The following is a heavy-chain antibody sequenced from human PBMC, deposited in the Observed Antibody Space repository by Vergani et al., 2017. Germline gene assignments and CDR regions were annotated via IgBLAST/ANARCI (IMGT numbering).Heavy chain of an antibody. J-gene: IGHJ3*02. D-gene: IGHD3-22*01. Sequence: QVQLQESGPGLVKPSQTLSLTCTVSGGSISSGDYYWSWLRQHPGKGLEWIGYIYYSGSTYYHPSLKSRVTISVDTSKNTFSLKPSSLTAADTAVYYCAKHHRYYDSSGDAFDIWGQGTMVTVSS. V-gene: IGHV4-31*03. CDR1: GGSISSGDYY. CDR2: IYYSGST. CDR3: AKHHRYYDSSGDAFDI.